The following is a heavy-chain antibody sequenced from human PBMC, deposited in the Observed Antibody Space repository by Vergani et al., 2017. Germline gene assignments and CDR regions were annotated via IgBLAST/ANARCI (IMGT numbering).Heavy chain of an antibody. CDR2: IHYSENT. CDR3: TSDTHSGQRADR. CDR1: FDSIRNLY. D-gene: IGHD6-19*01. V-gene: IGHV4-59*11. Sequence: QVQLQESGPGLVKSSETLSLTCSVSFDSIRNLYGNWIRQPPGKGLEWIGSIHYSENTNYNPSLKTRVTSSVDTSKNQFSLTLTSVTAADTAIYYCTSDTHSGQRADRWGQGILVTVTS. J-gene: IGHJ5*02.